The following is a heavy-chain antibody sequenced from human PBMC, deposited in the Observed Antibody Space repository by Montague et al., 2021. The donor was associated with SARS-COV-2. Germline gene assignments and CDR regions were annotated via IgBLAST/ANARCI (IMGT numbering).Heavy chain of an antibody. CDR2: INHTGST. CDR3: ARADYGGNRYWYFDL. CDR1: VGSFSGYY. J-gene: IGHJ2*01. V-gene: IGHV4-34*01. Sequence: TLSLTCAVYVGSFSGYYWSWIRQSPGKGLEWIGEINHTGSTKYNPSLKSRVTISVDTSKNQFSLKLSSVSAADTAVYYCARADYGGNRYWYFDLWGRGTLVTVSS. D-gene: IGHD4-23*01.